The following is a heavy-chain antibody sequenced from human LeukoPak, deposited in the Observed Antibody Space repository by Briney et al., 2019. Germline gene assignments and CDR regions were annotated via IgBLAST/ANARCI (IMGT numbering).Heavy chain of an antibody. Sequence: GGSLRLSCAASGFTFSSYAMSWVRQAPGKGLEWVSAISGSGGSTYYADSVKGRFTISRDNSKNTLYLQMNSLRAEDTAVYYCAAGGGGYCSGGSCFAHYFDYWGQGTLVTVSS. V-gene: IGHV3-23*01. CDR2: ISGSGGST. J-gene: IGHJ4*02. D-gene: IGHD2-15*01. CDR1: GFTFSSYA. CDR3: AAGGGGYCSGGSCFAHYFDY.